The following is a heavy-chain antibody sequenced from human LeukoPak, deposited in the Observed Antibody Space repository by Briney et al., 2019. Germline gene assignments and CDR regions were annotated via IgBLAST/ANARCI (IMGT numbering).Heavy chain of an antibody. Sequence: PRGSLRLSCAASGFTFSSYGMHWVRQAPGKGLEWVAVIPYDGSNKYYADSVKGRFTISRDNSKNTLYLQMNSLRAEDTAVYYCAKDLYCSSTSCYPGVWGQGTLVTVSS. CDR1: GFTFSSYG. V-gene: IGHV3-30*18. D-gene: IGHD2-2*01. CDR2: IPYDGSNK. J-gene: IGHJ4*02. CDR3: AKDLYCSSTSCYPGV.